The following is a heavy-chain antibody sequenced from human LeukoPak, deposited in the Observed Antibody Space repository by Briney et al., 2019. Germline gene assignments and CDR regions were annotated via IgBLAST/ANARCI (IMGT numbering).Heavy chain of an antibody. Sequence: PGGSLRLSCAASRFTFSSYWMHWVRQAPGEGLVWVSRISSDGTNTNYADSVKGRFTISRDNAKNTLYVQMNSLRAEDTAVYYCARAAAMSTGGFDFWGQGTLVTVSS. J-gene: IGHJ4*02. CDR1: RFTFSSYW. CDR2: ISSDGTNT. D-gene: IGHD5/OR15-5a*01. V-gene: IGHV3-74*01. CDR3: ARAAAMSTGGFDF.